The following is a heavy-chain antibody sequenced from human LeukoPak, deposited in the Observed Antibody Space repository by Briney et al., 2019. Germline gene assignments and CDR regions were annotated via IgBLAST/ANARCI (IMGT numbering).Heavy chain of an antibody. CDR1: GGSISSGSYY. D-gene: IGHD1-1*01. J-gene: IGHJ6*03. CDR3: ATTANSYYYYYYMDV. CDR2: IYTSGST. V-gene: IGHV4-61*02. Sequence: SETLSLTCTVSGGSISSGSYYWSWIRQPAGKGLEWIGRIYTSGSTNYNPSLKSRVTISVDTSKNQFSLKLSSLTAADTAVYYCATTANSYYYYYYMDVWGKGTTVTVSS.